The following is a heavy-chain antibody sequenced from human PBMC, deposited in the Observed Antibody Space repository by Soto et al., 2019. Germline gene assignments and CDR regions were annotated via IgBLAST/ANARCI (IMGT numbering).Heavy chain of an antibody. V-gene: IGHV3-9*01. CDR1: GFTLVNYA. CDR2: ISWSSVTF. CDR3: ARDRDSEGFYLDS. J-gene: IGHJ4*02. D-gene: IGHD3-22*01. Sequence: PGGFLRLSCATSGFTLVNYAIHWVRPAPGKGLEWVSGISWSSVTFGYADSVKGRFTISRDNAKNSPYLQMNSLRAEDTAVYYCARDRDSEGFYLDSWGRGTLVTVSS.